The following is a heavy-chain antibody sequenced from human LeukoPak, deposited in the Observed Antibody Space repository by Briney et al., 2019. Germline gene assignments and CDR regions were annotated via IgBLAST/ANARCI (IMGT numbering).Heavy chain of an antibody. J-gene: IGHJ6*03. CDR2: ISYDGSKK. CDR3: AKDPGGSYYNSYYMDV. D-gene: IGHD3-10*01. CDR1: GFTFSNYG. V-gene: IGHV3-30*18. Sequence: PGGSLRLSCAASGFTFSNYGMHWVRQAPGKGLEWVTVISYDGSKKHYSDSVKGRFTISRDNSKNTLYLQMNSLRAEDTAVYYCAKDPGGSYYNSYYMDVWGKGTTVTVSS.